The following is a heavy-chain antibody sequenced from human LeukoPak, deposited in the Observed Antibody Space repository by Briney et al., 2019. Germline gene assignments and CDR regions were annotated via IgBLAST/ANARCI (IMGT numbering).Heavy chain of an antibody. D-gene: IGHD3-3*01. J-gene: IGHJ4*02. CDR1: GFTFSSYA. CDR2: ISGSGGST. V-gene: IGHV3-23*01. CDR3: AKADGYYFWSGYYSFTTDFDY. Sequence: GGSLRLSCAASGFTFSSYAMSWVRQAPGKWLEWVSAISGSGGSTYYADSVKGRFTISRDNSKNTLYLQMNSLRAEDTAVYYCAKADGYYFWSGYYSFTTDFDYWGQGTLVTVSS.